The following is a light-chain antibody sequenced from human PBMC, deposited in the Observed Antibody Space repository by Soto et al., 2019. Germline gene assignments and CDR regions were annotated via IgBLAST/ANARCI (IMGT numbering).Light chain of an antibody. J-gene: IGKJ4*01. CDR1: QSVKSSY. CDR3: QQYGSSRLT. Sequence: IVLTHSPGTLSFSRGKSPTLXYRASQSVKSSYLAWYQHKPGQAPRLVICGTSSRATGIPDRFSGSGSGTDFTLTISRLEPEDFAVYYCQQYGSSRLTFGGGTKVDIK. CDR2: GTS. V-gene: IGKV3-20*01.